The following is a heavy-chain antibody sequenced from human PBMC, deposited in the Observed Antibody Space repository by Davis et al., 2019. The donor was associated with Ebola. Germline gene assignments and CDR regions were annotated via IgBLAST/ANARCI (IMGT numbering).Heavy chain of an antibody. CDR2: IYTSGST. CDR1: GGSISSGSYY. J-gene: IGHJ4*02. V-gene: IGHV4-61*09. D-gene: IGHD3-10*01. Sequence: PSETLSLTCTVSGGSISSGSYYWSWIRQPAGKGLEWIGHIYTSGSTNYNPSLKSRVTISVDTSKNQFSLKLSSVTAADTAVYYCARGDSFREFQFDYWGQGTLVTVSS. CDR3: ARGDSFREFQFDY.